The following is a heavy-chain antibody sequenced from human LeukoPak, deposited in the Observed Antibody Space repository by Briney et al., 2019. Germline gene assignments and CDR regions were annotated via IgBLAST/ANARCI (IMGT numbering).Heavy chain of an antibody. CDR3: ARRGLVAGIYDLVYGFDI. D-gene: IGHD3/OR15-3a*01. J-gene: IGHJ3*02. CDR1: GGTFSSYA. CDR2: IIPIFGTA. Sequence: ASVKVSCKASGGTFSSYAISWVRQAPGQGLEWMGGIIPIFGTANYAQKFQGRVTITADKSTSTAYMELSSLTSDDTAVYYCARRGLVAGIYDLVYGFDIWGQGTMVTVSS. V-gene: IGHV1-69*06.